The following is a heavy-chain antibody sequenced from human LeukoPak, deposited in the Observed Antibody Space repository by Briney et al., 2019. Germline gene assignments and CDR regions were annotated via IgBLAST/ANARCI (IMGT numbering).Heavy chain of an antibody. J-gene: IGHJ3*01. Sequence: SETLSLTCTVSGGSNSIYYWTWIRQPPGKGLEWIGYFHYPGSTKYNPSLKSRVTISADTSKNQFSLNLTSVTAADTAVYYCVRDNMAGLDVWGQGTMVSVSA. CDR1: GGSNSIYY. CDR3: VRDNMAGLDV. CDR2: FHYPGST. V-gene: IGHV4-59*01. D-gene: IGHD6-19*01.